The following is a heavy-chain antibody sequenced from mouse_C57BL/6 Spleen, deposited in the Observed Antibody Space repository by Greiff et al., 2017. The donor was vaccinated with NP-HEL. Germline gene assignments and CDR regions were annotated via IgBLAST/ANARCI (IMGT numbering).Heavy chain of an antibody. D-gene: IGHD2-4*01. CDR1: GYAFSSSW. J-gene: IGHJ4*01. V-gene: IGHV1-82*01. CDR3: ARRDYDYEDYAMDY. CDR2: IYPGDGDT. Sequence: VKLQESGPELVKPGASVKISCKASGYAFSSSWMNWVKQRPGKGLEWIGRIYPGDGDTNYNGKFKGKATLTADKSSSTAYMQLSSLTSEDSAVYFCARRDYDYEDYAMDYWGQGTSVTVSS.